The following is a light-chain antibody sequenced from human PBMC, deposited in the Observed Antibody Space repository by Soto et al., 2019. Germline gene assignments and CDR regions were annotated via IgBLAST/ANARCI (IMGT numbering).Light chain of an antibody. CDR2: DVS. CDR1: SSDVGAYNY. Sequence: QSALTQPASVSGSPGQSITISCTGTSSDVGAYNYVSWYQHHPGKAPKLLIYDVSHRPSGVSNRFSGSKSGNTASLTISGLQAEDEADYYCRSYTSSSTVVFGGGTKVTVL. J-gene: IGLJ2*01. CDR3: RSYTSSSTVV. V-gene: IGLV2-14*03.